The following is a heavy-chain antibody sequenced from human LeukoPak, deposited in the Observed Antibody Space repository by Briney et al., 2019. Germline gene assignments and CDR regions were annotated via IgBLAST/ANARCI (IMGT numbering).Heavy chain of an antibody. CDR3: ATDGRSSGWYGFDY. CDR2: ITSPVGRI. J-gene: IGHJ4*02. Sequence: PGGSLRLSCAAFGFTFSTYSMNWVRQAPGKGLEWVSSITSPVGRIYYADSLKGRITISRDNARSSLYLEMTSLRAEDTAVYYCATDGRSSGWYGFDYWGQGTLVTVSS. V-gene: IGHV3-21*01. D-gene: IGHD6-19*01. CDR1: GFTFSTYS.